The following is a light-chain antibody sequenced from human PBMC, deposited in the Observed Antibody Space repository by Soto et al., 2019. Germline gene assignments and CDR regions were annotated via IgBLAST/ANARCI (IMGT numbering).Light chain of an antibody. V-gene: IGKV3-20*01. Sequence: EVVLSQSPGTLSLSPGERATLSCRASQSVSSSYLAWYQQKAGQAPRLLIYGASSRATGIPDRFSGSGSGTDFTLTIIRREPEDFAVYYCQQYGSSPRTFGQGTKVDIK. J-gene: IGKJ1*01. CDR2: GAS. CDR1: QSVSSSY. CDR3: QQYGSSPRT.